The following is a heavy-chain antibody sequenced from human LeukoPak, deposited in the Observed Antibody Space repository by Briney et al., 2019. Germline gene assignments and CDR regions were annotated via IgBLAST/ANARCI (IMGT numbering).Heavy chain of an antibody. CDR1: GFTFSSYA. D-gene: IGHD3-16*02. V-gene: IGHV3-23*01. J-gene: IGHJ4*02. CDR2: ISDSGGST. Sequence: GGSPRLSCAASGFTFSSYAMSWVRQAPGKGLEWVSAISDSGGSTYYADSVKGRFTISRDNSKNTVDLLVNSLRAEDAAVYYCARVWELSYDYWGQGTLVTVSP. CDR3: ARVWELSYDY.